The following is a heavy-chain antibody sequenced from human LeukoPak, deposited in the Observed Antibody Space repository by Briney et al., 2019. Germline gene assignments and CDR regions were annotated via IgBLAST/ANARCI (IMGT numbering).Heavy chain of an antibody. Sequence: ASVKVSCKASGYTFTGYYMHWVRQAPGQGLEWMGWISAYNSNTHYAQKLQGKVTMTTDTSTSTAYMEVRSLRSDDTAVYYCAREVGRGFDYWGQGTLVTVSS. V-gene: IGHV1-18*04. CDR3: AREVGRGFDY. CDR1: GYTFTGYY. D-gene: IGHD1-26*01. J-gene: IGHJ4*02. CDR2: ISAYNSNT.